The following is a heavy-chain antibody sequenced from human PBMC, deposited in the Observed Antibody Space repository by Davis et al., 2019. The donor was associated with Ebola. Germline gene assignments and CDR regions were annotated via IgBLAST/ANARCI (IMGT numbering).Heavy chain of an antibody. CDR1: GFTFSSYS. CDR2: ISSSSSYI. CDR3: ARWGDNWNTFDY. J-gene: IGHJ4*02. D-gene: IGHD1/OR15-1a*01. Sequence: PGGSLRLSCAASGFTFSSYSMNWVRQAPGKGLEWVSSISSSSSYIYYADSVKGRFTISRDNAKNTLYLQMNSLRAEDTAVYYCARWGDNWNTFDYWGQGTLVTVSS. V-gene: IGHV3-21*01.